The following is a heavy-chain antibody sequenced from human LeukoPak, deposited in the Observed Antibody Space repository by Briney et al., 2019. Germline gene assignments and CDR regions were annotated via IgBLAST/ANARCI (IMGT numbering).Heavy chain of an antibody. D-gene: IGHD6-19*01. CDR3: ARFRLAVANY. CDR2: INHSGST. J-gene: IGHJ4*02. Sequence: SETLSLTCAVYGGSFSGYYWSWIRQPPGKGLEWIGEINHSGSTNYNPSLKRRVTISVDTSKNQFSLKLSSVTAADTAVYYCARFRLAVANYWGQGTLVTVSS. CDR1: GGSFSGYY. V-gene: IGHV4-34*01.